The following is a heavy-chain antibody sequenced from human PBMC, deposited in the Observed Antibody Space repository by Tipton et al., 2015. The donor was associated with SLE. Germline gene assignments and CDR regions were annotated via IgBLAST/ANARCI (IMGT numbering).Heavy chain of an antibody. J-gene: IGHJ3*01. CDR1: GFTFSSYT. V-gene: IGHV3-21*04. D-gene: IGHD2-2*01. CDR2: ISSSSSYI. Sequence: SLRLSCAASGFTFSSYTMNWVRQAPGKGLEWVSSISSSSSYIYYADSVKGRFTISRDNAKKSLYLQMNSLRAEDTALYYCARGKYATRDAFDFWGQGTMVTVSS. CDR3: ARGKYATRDAFDF.